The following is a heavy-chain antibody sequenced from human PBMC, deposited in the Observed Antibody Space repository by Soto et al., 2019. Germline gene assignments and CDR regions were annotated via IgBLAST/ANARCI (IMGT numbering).Heavy chain of an antibody. D-gene: IGHD3-10*01. J-gene: IGHJ5*02. CDR2: IYYSGST. CDR1: GGSISSGGYY. CDR3: ARGFGDIQTLFDP. Sequence: QVQLQESGPGLVKPSQTLSLTCTVSGGSISSGGYYWSWIRQHPGKGLEWIGYIYYSGSTYYNPSLKSRVTISVDPSKNQFSLKLSSVTAADTAVYYCARGFGDIQTLFDPWGQGTLVTVSS. V-gene: IGHV4-31*03.